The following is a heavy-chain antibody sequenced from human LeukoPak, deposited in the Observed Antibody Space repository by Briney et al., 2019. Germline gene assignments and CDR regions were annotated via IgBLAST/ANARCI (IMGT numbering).Heavy chain of an antibody. D-gene: IGHD1-1*01. J-gene: IGHJ6*02. V-gene: IGHV3-9*01. Sequence: GGSLRLSCAASGFTFDDYAMHWVRQAPGKGLEWVSGISWNSGSIGYADSVKGRFTISRDNAKNSLYLQMNSLRAEDTALYYCANDRNWKNNGMDVWGQGTTVTVSS. CDR3: ANDRNWKNNGMDV. CDR2: ISWNSGSI. CDR1: GFTFDDYA.